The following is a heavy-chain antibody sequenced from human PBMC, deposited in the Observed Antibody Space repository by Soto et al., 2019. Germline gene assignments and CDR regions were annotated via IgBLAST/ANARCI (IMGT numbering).Heavy chain of an antibody. D-gene: IGHD6-13*01. Sequence: QVQLQESGPGLVKPSETLSLTCTVSGGSISSYYWSWIRQPPGKGLEWIGYNYYSGSTNYNPSLKSRVTISVDTSKNQFSLKLSSVTAADTAVYYCARGSNWSDFDYWGQGTLVTVSS. CDR1: GGSISSYY. J-gene: IGHJ4*02. V-gene: IGHV4-59*01. CDR2: NYYSGST. CDR3: ARGSNWSDFDY.